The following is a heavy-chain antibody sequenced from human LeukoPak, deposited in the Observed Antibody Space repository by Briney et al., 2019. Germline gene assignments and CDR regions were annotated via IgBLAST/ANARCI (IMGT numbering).Heavy chain of an antibody. Sequence: GASVKVSCKASGGTFSSYAISWVRQAPGQGLEWMGGIIPIFGTANYAQKFQGRVTITADESTSTAYMELSSLRSEDTAVYYCARVGYSGYDYNFWFDPWGQGTLVTVSS. CDR1: GGTFSSYA. CDR3: ARVGYSGYDYNFWFDP. CDR2: IIPIFGTA. V-gene: IGHV1-69*13. J-gene: IGHJ5*02. D-gene: IGHD5-12*01.